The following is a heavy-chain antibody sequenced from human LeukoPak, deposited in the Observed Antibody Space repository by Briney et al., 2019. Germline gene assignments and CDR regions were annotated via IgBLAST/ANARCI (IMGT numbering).Heavy chain of an antibody. CDR3: ARLYGYGGKNFDP. CDR2: IYYSGST. Sequence: SETLSLTCTVSGGSISGNYWTWIRQPPGKGLEWIGYIYYSGSTNYNPSFKSRVTISVDTSKNQFSLKLSSVTAADTAIYYCARLYGYGGKNFDPWGRGTLVTVSS. CDR1: GGSISGNY. J-gene: IGHJ2*01. D-gene: IGHD4-23*01. V-gene: IGHV4-59*01.